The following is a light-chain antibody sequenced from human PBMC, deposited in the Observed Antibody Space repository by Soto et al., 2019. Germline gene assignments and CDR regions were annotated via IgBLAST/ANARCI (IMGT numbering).Light chain of an antibody. CDR1: QGMSNY. CDR3: QKYSNVPA. Sequence: DIQMTQSPSSLSASVGDRVTITCRASQGMSNYLAWYQQIPGKVPNLLISAASTLQSGVPSRFSGSGSGTDFTLTISSLQPEDVATYYCQKYSNVPAFGGGTKVEIK. J-gene: IGKJ4*01. CDR2: AAS. V-gene: IGKV1-27*01.